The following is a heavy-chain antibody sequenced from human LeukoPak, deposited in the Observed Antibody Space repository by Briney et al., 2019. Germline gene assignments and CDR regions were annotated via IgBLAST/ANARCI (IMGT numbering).Heavy chain of an antibody. V-gene: IGHV3-11*03. CDR3: ASARGAGPGGHFDY. Sequence: GGSLRLSCAASGFSFSDNYMSWIRQAPGKGLEWVSYISNSGSYTNYPDSVKGRFTISRDNAKNSLYLQMNSLRDEDTAVYYCASARGAGPGGHFDYWGQGTLVTVSS. CDR2: ISNSGSYT. CDR1: GFSFSDNY. J-gene: IGHJ4*02. D-gene: IGHD6-19*01.